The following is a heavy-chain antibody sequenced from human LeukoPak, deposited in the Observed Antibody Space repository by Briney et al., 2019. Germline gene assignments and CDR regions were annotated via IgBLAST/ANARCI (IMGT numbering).Heavy chain of an antibody. V-gene: IGHV3-48*01. CDR3: AQEDYFNRDYYAG. CDR2: ISSTNDNGNI. Sequence: GGSLRLSCAASGFTLSDYNMNWLRQAPGKGLEWLSYISSTNDNGNIYYADSVKGRFTISWDNARNSLFLQMNSLRVEDTAVYFCAQEDYFNRDYYAGWGQGTLVTVSS. CDR1: GFTLSDYN. D-gene: IGHD2/OR15-2a*01. J-gene: IGHJ4*02.